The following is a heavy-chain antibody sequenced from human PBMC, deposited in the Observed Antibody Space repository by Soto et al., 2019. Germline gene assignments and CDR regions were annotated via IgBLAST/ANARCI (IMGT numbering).Heavy chain of an antibody. CDR1: GGSVSSSSYY. CDR2: IYHSGST. V-gene: IGHV4-39*01. CDR3: ARRGYSSSYWYFDL. J-gene: IGHJ2*01. Sequence: SETLSLTCTVSGGSVSSSSYYWGWIRQPPGKGLAWIGSIYHSGSTYYNPSLKSRVTISVDTSKNQFSLKLSSVTAADTAVYYCARRGYSSSYWYFDLWGRGTLVTVSS. D-gene: IGHD6-13*01.